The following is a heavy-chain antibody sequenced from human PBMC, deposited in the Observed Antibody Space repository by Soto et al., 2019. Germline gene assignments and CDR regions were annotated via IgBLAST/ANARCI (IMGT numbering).Heavy chain of an antibody. CDR3: ARSPPMDSGDKYFYDF. D-gene: IGHD4-17*01. Sequence: ASVKVSCKASGGAFNTFGFSWVRQAPGQGLEWMGGIIPFFRTANYAQKFQDRVTITADESTSTVYMDLRSLRSEDTAKYYRARSPPMDSGDKYFYDFWGQGALVTVSS. J-gene: IGHJ4*02. V-gene: IGHV1-69*13. CDR1: GGAFNTFG. CDR2: IIPFFRTA.